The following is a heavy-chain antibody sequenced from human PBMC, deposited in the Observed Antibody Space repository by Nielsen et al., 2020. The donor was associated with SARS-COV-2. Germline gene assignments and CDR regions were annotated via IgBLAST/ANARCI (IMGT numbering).Heavy chain of an antibody. CDR1: GGSFSGYY. J-gene: IGHJ5*02. CDR3: ARGSPLGYCSSTSCYRRGWFDP. Sequence: SETLSLTCAVYGGSFSGYYWSWIRQPPGKGLEWIGEVNHSGGTNYNPSLKSRVTISVDTSKNQFSLKVSSVIAADTAVYYCARGSPLGYCSSTSCYRRGWFDPWGQGTLVTVSS. CDR2: VNHSGGT. V-gene: IGHV4-34*01. D-gene: IGHD2-2*01.